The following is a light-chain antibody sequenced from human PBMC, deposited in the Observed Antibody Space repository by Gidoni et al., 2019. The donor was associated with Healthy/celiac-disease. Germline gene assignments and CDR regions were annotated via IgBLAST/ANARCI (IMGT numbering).Light chain of an antibody. Sequence: DIQMTQSPSSLSASVGDRVTLTCRASQSISSYLNWYQQKPGKAPKLLIYAASSLQRGVPSRLSGSGYGTDFTLTISSLQPEDFAMYYCQQSYSTPWTFGQGTKVEIK. CDR2: AAS. J-gene: IGKJ1*01. CDR3: QQSYSTPWT. V-gene: IGKV1-39*01. CDR1: QSISSY.